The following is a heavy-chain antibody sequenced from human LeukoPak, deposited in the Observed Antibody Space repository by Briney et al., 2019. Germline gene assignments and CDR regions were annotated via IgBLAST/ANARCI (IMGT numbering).Heavy chain of an antibody. CDR2: ISAYNGNT. V-gene: IGHV1-18*01. CDR1: GYTFTSYG. D-gene: IGHD3-3*01. Sequence: ASVKVSCKASGYTFTSYGISWVRQAPGQGLEWMGWISAYNGNTNYAQKLQGRVTMTTDTSTSTAYMELRSLRSDDTAVYYCARDRPQDYDFWSGYSSYYYYMDVWGKGTTVTVPS. CDR3: ARDRPQDYDFWSGYSSYYYYMDV. J-gene: IGHJ6*03.